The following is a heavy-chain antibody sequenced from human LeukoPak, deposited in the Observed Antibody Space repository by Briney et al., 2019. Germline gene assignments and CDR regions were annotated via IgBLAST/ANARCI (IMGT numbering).Heavy chain of an antibody. CDR1: GGSISSSSYY. CDR2: IYYSGST. D-gene: IGHD3-16*02. J-gene: IGHJ4*02. V-gene: IGHV4-39*07. Sequence: SETLSLTCTVSGGSISSSSYYWGWIRQPPGKGLEWIGSIYYSGSTYYNPSLKSRVTISVDTSKNQFSLKLSSVTAADTAVYYCARGSRHYDYVWGSHRFYYFDYWGQGTLVTVSS. CDR3: ARGSRHYDYVWGSHRFYYFDY.